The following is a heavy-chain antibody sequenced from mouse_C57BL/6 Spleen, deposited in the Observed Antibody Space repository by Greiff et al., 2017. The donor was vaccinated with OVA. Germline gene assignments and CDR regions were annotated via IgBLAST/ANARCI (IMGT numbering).Heavy chain of an antibody. CDR3: AKRVLYWYFDV. CDR1: GYSITSGYY. CDR2: ISYDGSN. J-gene: IGHJ1*03. V-gene: IGHV3-6*01. D-gene: IGHD2-14*01. Sequence: EVQVVESGPGLVKPSQSLSLTCSVTGYSITSGYYWNWIRQFPGNKLEWMGYISYDGSNNYNPSLKNRISITRDTSKNQFFLKLNSVTTEDTATDYCAKRVLYWYFDVWGTGTTVTVSS.